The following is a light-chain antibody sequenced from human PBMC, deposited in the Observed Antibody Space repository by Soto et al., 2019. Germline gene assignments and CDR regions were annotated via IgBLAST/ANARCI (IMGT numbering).Light chain of an antibody. V-gene: IGLV2-8*01. CDR3: SSYAGSNNVV. CDR1: SSDVGGYNY. J-gene: IGLJ2*01. Sequence: QSALTQPPSASGSPGQSVTISCTGTSSDVGGYNYFSWYQQHPGKAPKLMLYEVSKRPSGVPDRCSGSKSGNTASLTVSGLQAEDEADYYCSSYAGSNNVVFGGGTKLTVL. CDR2: EVS.